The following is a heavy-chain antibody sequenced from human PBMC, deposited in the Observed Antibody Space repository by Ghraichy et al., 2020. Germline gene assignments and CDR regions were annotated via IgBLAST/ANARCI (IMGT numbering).Heavy chain of an antibody. Sequence: SETLSLTCTVSGGSISSGDYYWSWIRQPPGKGLEWIGYIYYSGSTYYNPSLKSRVTISVDTSKNQFSLKLSSVTAADTAVYYCARSFRSGWYNWFDPWGQGTLVTVSS. D-gene: IGHD6-19*01. CDR1: GGSISSGDYY. J-gene: IGHJ5*02. CDR2: IYYSGST. V-gene: IGHV4-30-4*01. CDR3: ARSFRSGWYNWFDP.